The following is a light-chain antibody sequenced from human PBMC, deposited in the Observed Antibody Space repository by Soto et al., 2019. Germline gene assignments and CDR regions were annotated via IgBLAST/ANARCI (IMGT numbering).Light chain of an antibody. Sequence: DIQMTQSPSSLSSSVGDRVTITCRARQGISNFFAWYQQKPGKVSKLLISAASTLQSGVPSHISGSGSGTEFTLTITSLKPEDVATYYCQKYSTVITVGQGTRLEIK. J-gene: IGKJ5*01. V-gene: IGKV1-27*01. CDR3: QKYSTVIT. CDR2: AAS. CDR1: QGISNF.